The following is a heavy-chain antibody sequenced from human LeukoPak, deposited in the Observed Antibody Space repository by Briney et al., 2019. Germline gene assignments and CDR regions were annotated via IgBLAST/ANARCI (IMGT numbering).Heavy chain of an antibody. CDR2: IRTKIDGETR. Sequence: GGSLRLSCAASGFTFSSYAMHWVRQAPGKGLEWVGRIRTKIDGETRDYAAPVKGRFTISRDDSKTTLYLQMNSLKTEDSAVYYCTTERNWELLRPLGMDIWGQGTTVTVSS. CDR3: TTERNWELLRPLGMDI. J-gene: IGHJ6*02. CDR1: GFTFSSYA. D-gene: IGHD1-26*01. V-gene: IGHV3-15*01.